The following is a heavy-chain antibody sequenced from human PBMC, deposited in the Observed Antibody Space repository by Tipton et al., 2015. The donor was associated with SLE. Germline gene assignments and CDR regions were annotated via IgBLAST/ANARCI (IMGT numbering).Heavy chain of an antibody. D-gene: IGHD1-26*01. J-gene: IGHJ6*02. V-gene: IGHV4-4*07. CDR3: ARLPGVGAQGGMDV. CDR1: GGSISSYY. CDR2: IYTSGST. Sequence: TLSLTCTVSGGSISSYYWSWIRQPAGKGLEWIGRIYTSGSTNYNPSLKSRVTISVDTSKNRFSLKLSSVTAADTAVYYCARLPGVGAQGGMDVWGQGTTVTVSS.